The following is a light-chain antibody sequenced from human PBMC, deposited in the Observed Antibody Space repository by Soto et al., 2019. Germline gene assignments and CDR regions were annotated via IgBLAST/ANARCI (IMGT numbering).Light chain of an antibody. CDR2: GAS. V-gene: IGKV3-20*01. J-gene: IGKJ1*01. CDR1: QSVSSSF. Sequence: ESVLTQSPGTLSLSPGERATLSCRASQSVSSSFLAWYQLKPGQAPRLLIYGASGRATGIPDRFSGSGSGTDFTLTISRLEPEDFAVYYCQQYDSSPWTFGQGNKVEIK. CDR3: QQYDSSPWT.